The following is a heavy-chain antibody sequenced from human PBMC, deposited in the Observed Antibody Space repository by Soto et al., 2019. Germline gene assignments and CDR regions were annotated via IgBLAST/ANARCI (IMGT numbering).Heavy chain of an antibody. Sequence: PSETLSLTCTVSGGSISSSSYYWGWIRQPPGKGLEWIGSIYYSGSTYYNPSLKSRVTISVDTSKNQFSLKLSSVTAADTAVYYCASVRQLAIDYWGQGTLVTVSS. J-gene: IGHJ4*02. CDR2: IYYSGST. D-gene: IGHD6-13*01. V-gene: IGHV4-39*01. CDR1: GGSISSSSYY. CDR3: ASVRQLAIDY.